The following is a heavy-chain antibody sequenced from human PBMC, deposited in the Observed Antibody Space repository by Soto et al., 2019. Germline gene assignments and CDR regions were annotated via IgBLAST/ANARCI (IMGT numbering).Heavy chain of an antibody. CDR1: GGTFSSYA. J-gene: IGHJ6*02. CDR3: ARPVPAAGYYYGLDV. Sequence: QVQLVQSGAEVKKPGSSVKVSCKASGGTFSSYAISWVRQAPGQGLEWMGGIIPIFGTANYAQKFQGRVTITADESTSTAYLELSNLRYQDTAVYYCARPVPAAGYYYGLDVWGQGTTVTVSS. CDR2: IIPIFGTA. D-gene: IGHD2-2*01. V-gene: IGHV1-69*12.